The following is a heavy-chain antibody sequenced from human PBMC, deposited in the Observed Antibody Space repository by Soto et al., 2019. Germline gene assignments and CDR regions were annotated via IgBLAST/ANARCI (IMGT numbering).Heavy chain of an antibody. CDR1: GGSISSGDHH. V-gene: IGHV4-30-4*01. Sequence: QVQLQESGPGLVKPSQTLSLTCTVSGGSISSGDHHWSWIRQPPGKGLEWSGYIYYSGSTYYNPFLKSRVTISVDMSKNQFYLKLSSVTAADTAVYYCARGFYFGVSFFDYWGQGTLVTVSS. CDR3: ARGFYFGVSFFDY. J-gene: IGHJ4*02. CDR2: IYYSGST. D-gene: IGHD3-10*01.